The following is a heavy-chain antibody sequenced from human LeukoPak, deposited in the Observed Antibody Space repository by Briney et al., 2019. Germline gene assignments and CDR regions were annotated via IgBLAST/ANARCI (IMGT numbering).Heavy chain of an antibody. CDR2: IYYSGST. Sequence: SETLSLTCTVSGGSISSSSYYWGWIRQPPGKGLEWIGSIYYSGSTYYNPSLKSRVTISVDTSKNQFSLKLSSVTAADTAVYYCARHTVGGFLEWLSNPYYMDVWGKGTTVTVSS. CDR3: ARHTVGGFLEWLSNPYYMDV. J-gene: IGHJ6*03. CDR1: GGSISSSSYY. V-gene: IGHV4-39*01. D-gene: IGHD3-3*01.